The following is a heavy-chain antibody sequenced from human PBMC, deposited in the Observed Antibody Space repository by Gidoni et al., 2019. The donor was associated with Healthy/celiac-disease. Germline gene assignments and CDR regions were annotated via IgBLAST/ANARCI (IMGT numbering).Heavy chain of an antibody. Sequence: QVQLVESGGGVVQPGRSLRLSCAASGFTFCSYGMHWVRQAPGKGLEWVAVISYDGSNKYYADSVKGRFTSSRDKSKNTLYLQMNGLRAEDTAVYYCARNYYYDSSGPFDYWGQGTLVTVSS. CDR1: GFTFCSYG. CDR2: ISYDGSNK. CDR3: ARNYYYDSSGPFDY. J-gene: IGHJ4*02. V-gene: IGHV3-30*03. D-gene: IGHD3-22*01.